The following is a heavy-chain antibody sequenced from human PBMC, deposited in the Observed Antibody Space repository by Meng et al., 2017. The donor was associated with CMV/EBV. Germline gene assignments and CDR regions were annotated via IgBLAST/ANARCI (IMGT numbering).Heavy chain of an antibody. CDR2: VISIFGTA. Sequence: SVKVSCKASGGTFSSYAISWVRQAPGQGLEWMGGVISIFGTANYAQKFQGRVTITTDESTSTAYMELSSLRSEDTAVYYCARDYSNYVVGRGIDYYYYGMDVWGQGTTVTVSS. CDR1: GGTFSSYA. D-gene: IGHD4-11*01. CDR3: ARDYSNYVVGRGIDYYYYGMDV. J-gene: IGHJ6*02. V-gene: IGHV1-69*05.